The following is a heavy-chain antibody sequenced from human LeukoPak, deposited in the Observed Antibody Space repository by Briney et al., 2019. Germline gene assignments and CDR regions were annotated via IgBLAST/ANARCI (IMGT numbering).Heavy chain of an antibody. CDR2: IYYSGST. J-gene: IGHJ5*02. V-gene: IGHV4-61*01. CDR1: GGSVSSGSYY. CDR3: ARERGGEDTAMVIGTPGNWFDP. D-gene: IGHD5-18*01. Sequence: SETLSLTCTVAGGSVSSGSYYWSWIRQPPGKGLEWIGYIYYSGSTNYNPSLKSRVTISVDTSKNQFSLKLSSVPAADTAVYYSARERGGEDTAMVIGTPGNWFDPWGQGTLVTVSS.